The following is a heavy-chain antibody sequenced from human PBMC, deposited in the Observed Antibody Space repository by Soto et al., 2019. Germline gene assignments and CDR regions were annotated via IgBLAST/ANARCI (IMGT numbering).Heavy chain of an antibody. CDR2: FVPLFGTT. Sequence: QLVQSGSEVKKPGSSVKVSCQASGGTFSGYVVTWVRQAPGQGLEWMGEFVPLFGTTKYARTFPGRLTITAEESTSTAYMELRSLKSDVTAVYYCATRGLGVPSPPYFANWGQGTLVTVSS. CDR3: ATRGLGVPSPPYFAN. V-gene: IGHV1-69*01. J-gene: IGHJ4*02. D-gene: IGHD6-25*01. CDR1: GGTFSGYV.